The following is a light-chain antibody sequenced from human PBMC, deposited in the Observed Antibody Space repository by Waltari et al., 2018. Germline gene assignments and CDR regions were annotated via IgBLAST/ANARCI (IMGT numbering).Light chain of an antibody. CDR2: DAS. CDR1: QSISSY. Sequence: DIQMTQSPSSLSASVGDRVTITCRASQSISSYLNWYQQKPGKAPKLLIYDASSLQSGVPSRFSGSGSGTDFTLTISSLQPEDFATYYCQQSYSTPIFGGGTKVEIK. J-gene: IGKJ4*01. V-gene: IGKV1-39*01. CDR3: QQSYSTPI.